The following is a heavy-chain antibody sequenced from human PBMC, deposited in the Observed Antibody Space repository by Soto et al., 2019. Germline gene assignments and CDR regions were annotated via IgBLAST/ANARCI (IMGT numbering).Heavy chain of an antibody. D-gene: IGHD4-17*01. V-gene: IGHV1-69*08. J-gene: IGHJ4*01. CDR1: GGYYRSYT. CDR2: VIPILGVV. CDR3: ARESVGDYPLIGY. Sequence: QVQVVQSGAEVKKPGSSVKVSCKASGGYYRSYTITWVRQAPGQGLERMGRVIPILGVVNYAQKFQGKVTGTADKSTSTAYMGLSTLRSDATAVYYCARESVGDYPLIGYWGQGTLVTVSS.